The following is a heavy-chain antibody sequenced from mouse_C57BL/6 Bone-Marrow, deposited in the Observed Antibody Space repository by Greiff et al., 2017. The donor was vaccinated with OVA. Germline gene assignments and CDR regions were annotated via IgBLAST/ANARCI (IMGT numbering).Heavy chain of an antibody. CDR3: TRGGIRRGGYYFDY. D-gene: IGHD2-12*01. J-gene: IGHJ2*01. CDR2: IDPETGGT. V-gene: IGHV1-15*01. CDR1: GYTFTDYE. Sequence: VQLQQSGAELVRPGASVTLSCKASGYTFTDYEMHWVKQTPVHGLEWIGAIDPETGGTAYNQKFKGKAILTADKSSSTAYMALRSLTSEDSAVFYCTRGGIRRGGYYFDYWGQGTTLTVSS.